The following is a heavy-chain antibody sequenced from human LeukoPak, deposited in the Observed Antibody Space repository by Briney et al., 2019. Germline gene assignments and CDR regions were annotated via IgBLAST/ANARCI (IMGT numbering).Heavy chain of an antibody. CDR3: ARHSSGRYWGYFDY. Sequence: GASVKVSCKASGYTFTSYGISRVRQAPGQGLEWMGWITAYNGNTNYGRKLQGRVTMTTDTSTSTAYMELRSLRSDDTAVYYCARHSSGRYWGYFDYWGQGTLVTVSS. CDR1: GYTFTSYG. D-gene: IGHD1-26*01. V-gene: IGHV1-18*01. CDR2: ITAYNGNT. J-gene: IGHJ4*02.